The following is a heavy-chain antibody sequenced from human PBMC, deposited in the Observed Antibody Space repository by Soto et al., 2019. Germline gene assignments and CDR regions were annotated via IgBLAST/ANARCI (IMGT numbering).Heavy chain of an antibody. CDR2: INHSGST. Sequence: SETLSLTCAVYGGSFSGYYWSWIRQPPGKGLEWIGEINHSGSTNYNPSLKSRVTISVDTSKNQFSLKLSSVTAADTAVYYCARRLKRFLHRGPISYYYGMDVWGQGTTVTVSS. V-gene: IGHV4-34*01. CDR3: ARRLKRFLHRGPISYYYGMDV. CDR1: GGSFSGYY. D-gene: IGHD3-3*01. J-gene: IGHJ6*02.